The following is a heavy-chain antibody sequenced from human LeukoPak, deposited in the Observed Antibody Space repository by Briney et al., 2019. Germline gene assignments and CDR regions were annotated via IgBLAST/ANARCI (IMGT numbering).Heavy chain of an antibody. CDR2: ISYDGSNK. CDR1: GFTFSSFC. D-gene: IGHD4-17*01. CDR3: TRGSYGDYEY. J-gene: IGHJ4*02. Sequence: GGSLRLSCSASGFTFSSFCMHWVRQAPGKGLEWVAVISYDGSNKYYADSVKGCFTISRDNAQNSLYLQMNSLRAEDTAVYYCTRGSYGDYEYWGQGTLVTVSS. V-gene: IGHV3-30*12.